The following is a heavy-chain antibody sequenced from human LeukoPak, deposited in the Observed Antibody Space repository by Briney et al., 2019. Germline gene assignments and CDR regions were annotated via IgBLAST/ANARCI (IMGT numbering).Heavy chain of an antibody. D-gene: IGHD3-22*01. V-gene: IGHV3-33*08. CDR3: ARAPYDSSGYYYFDY. J-gene: IGHJ4*02. CDR1: GFTFSSYS. CDR2: IWYDGSNK. Sequence: GGSLRLSCAASGFTFSSYSMNWVRQAPGKGLEWVAVIWYDGSNKYYADSVKGRFTISRDNSKNTLYLQMNSLRAEDTAVYYCARAPYDSSGYYYFDYWGQGTLVTVSS.